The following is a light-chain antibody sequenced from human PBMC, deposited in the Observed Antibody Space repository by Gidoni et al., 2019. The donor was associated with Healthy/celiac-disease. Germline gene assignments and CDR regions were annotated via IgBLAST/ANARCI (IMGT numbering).Light chain of an antibody. Sequence: EIVLTQSPGTLSLSPGERATLPCRASQSVSSSYLAWYQQKPSQAPRLLIYGASSRATGIPDRCSGSGSGTDFTLTISRLEPEDFAVYYCQQYGSSPAFGGGTKVEIK. J-gene: IGKJ4*01. CDR1: QSVSSSY. CDR3: QQYGSSPA. V-gene: IGKV3-20*01. CDR2: GAS.